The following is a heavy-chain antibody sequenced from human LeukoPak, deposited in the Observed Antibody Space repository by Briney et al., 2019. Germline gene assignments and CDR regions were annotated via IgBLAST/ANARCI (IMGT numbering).Heavy chain of an antibody. Sequence: GGSLRLSCAASGFSVSSNYMSWVRQAPGKGLEWGSVIYSGGYTNYTDSVKGRFTISRDNSKNTLYLQMNSLRVEDTAVYYCAKGDLWFGEFYFDYWGQGTLVTVSS. D-gene: IGHD3-10*01. CDR3: AKGDLWFGEFYFDY. V-gene: IGHV3-53*01. CDR1: GFSVSSNY. CDR2: IYSGGYT. J-gene: IGHJ4*02.